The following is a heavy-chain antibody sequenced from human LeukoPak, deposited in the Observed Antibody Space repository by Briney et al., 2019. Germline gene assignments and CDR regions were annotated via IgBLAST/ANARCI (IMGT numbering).Heavy chain of an antibody. CDR3: ARDGGATENYFDY. Sequence: SETLSLTCTVSGGSISSGGYYWSWIRRHPGKGLEWIGYIYYSGSTYYNPSLKSRVTISVDTSKNQFSLKLSSVTAADTAVYYCARDGGATENYFDYWGQGTLVTVSS. CDR1: GGSISSGGYY. J-gene: IGHJ4*02. D-gene: IGHD5-12*01. V-gene: IGHV4-31*03. CDR2: IYYSGST.